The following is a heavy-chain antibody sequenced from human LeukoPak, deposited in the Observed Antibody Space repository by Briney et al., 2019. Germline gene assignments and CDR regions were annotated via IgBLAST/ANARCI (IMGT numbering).Heavy chain of an antibody. CDR1: GYTFTGYY. D-gene: IGHD2-2*01. Sequence: EASVKVSCTASGYTFTGYYMHWVRQAPGQGLEWMGWINPNSGGTNYAQKFQGRVTMTRDTSISTAYMELSRLRSDDTAVYYCARGPSIVVVPAALEPNWFDPWGQGTLVIVSS. J-gene: IGHJ5*02. CDR3: ARGPSIVVVPAALEPNWFDP. V-gene: IGHV1-2*02. CDR2: INPNSGGT.